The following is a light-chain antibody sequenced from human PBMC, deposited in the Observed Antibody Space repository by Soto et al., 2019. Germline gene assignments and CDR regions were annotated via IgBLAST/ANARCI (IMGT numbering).Light chain of an antibody. Sequence: DIQMTQSPSTLPASVGDRVTITCRASQTISNWLAWYQQKPGKVPKLLIYKASSLESGVPSRFSGGGSGTEFSLTISSLQPDDFATYYCQQYNLYWTFGQGTKVEIK. CDR2: KAS. J-gene: IGKJ1*01. V-gene: IGKV1-5*03. CDR3: QQYNLYWT. CDR1: QTISNW.